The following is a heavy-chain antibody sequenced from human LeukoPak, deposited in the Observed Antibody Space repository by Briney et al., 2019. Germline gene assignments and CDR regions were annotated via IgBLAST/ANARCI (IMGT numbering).Heavy chain of an antibody. J-gene: IGHJ4*02. Sequence: PSETLSHTCAVPGASISSGRYYWGWFRQPPGEGLEWIGTIHYSGTPTFYNPSLESRVTILADTSKNQFSLKLSSVTAADTALYYCAAGGDSAKAGYWGQGTLVAVSS. V-gene: IGHV4-39*01. D-gene: IGHD3-16*01. CDR3: AAGGDSAKAGY. CDR2: IHYSGTPT. CDR1: GASISSGRYY.